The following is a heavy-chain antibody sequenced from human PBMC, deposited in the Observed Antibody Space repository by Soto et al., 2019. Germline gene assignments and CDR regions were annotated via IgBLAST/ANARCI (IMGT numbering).Heavy chain of an antibody. J-gene: IGHJ4*02. CDR1: GFTFSSYA. CDR2: ISYDGSNK. D-gene: IGHD6-13*01. V-gene: IGHV3-30-3*01. Sequence: GGSLRLSCAASGFTFSSYAMHWVRQAPGKGLEWVAVISYDGSNKYYADSVKGRFTISSDNSKNTLYLQMNSLRAEDTAVYYCAREKGSSWSSFDYWGQGTLVTVSS. CDR3: AREKGSSWSSFDY.